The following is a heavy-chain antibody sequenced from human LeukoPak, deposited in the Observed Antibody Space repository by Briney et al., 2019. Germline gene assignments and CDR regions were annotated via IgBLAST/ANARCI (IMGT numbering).Heavy chain of an antibody. CDR3: ARVDSIVYYFDY. J-gene: IGHJ4*02. Sequence: ASVKVSCKASGYTFTSYYMNWVRQAPGQGLEWMGRIIPILGIANYAQKFQGRVTITADKSTSTAYMELSSLRSEDTAVYYCARVDSIVYYFDYWGQGTLVTVSS. CDR1: GYTFTSYY. D-gene: IGHD3-3*02. V-gene: IGHV1-69*04. CDR2: IIPILGIA.